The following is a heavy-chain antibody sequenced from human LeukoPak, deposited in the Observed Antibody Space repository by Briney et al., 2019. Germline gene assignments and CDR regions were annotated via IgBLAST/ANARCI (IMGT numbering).Heavy chain of an antibody. D-gene: IGHD1-26*01. CDR3: ARVWGSNWFDP. CDR2: IIPIFGTA. V-gene: IGHV1-69*01. Sequence: SVRVSCKASGGTFSRHTISWVRQAPGQGLEWMGGIIPIFGTANYAQKFQGRVTITADESTSTAYMELSSLRSEDTAVYYCARVWGSNWFDPWGQGTLVTVSS. CDR1: GGTFSRHT. J-gene: IGHJ5*02.